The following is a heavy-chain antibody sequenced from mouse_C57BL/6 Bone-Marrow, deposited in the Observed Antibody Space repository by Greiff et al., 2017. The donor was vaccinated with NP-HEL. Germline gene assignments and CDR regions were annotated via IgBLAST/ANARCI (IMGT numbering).Heavy chain of an antibody. V-gene: IGHV14-3*01. J-gene: IGHJ1*03. Sequence: EVQLQQSVAELVRPGASVKLSCTASGFTITNTYMHWVKQRPEQGLEWIGRIDPANGNTKYAPKFQGKATLTADTSSNTAYLQLSSLTSEDTAVYYCVRRLYYGSSYWYFDVWGTGTTVTVSS. D-gene: IGHD1-1*01. CDR1: GFTITNTY. CDR3: VRRLYYGSSYWYFDV. CDR2: IDPANGNT.